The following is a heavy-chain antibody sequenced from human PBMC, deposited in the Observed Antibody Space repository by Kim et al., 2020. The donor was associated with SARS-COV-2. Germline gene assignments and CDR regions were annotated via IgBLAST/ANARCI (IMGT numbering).Heavy chain of an antibody. Sequence: GGSLRLSCAASGLTFSDYYMSWIRQAPGKGLEWVSYISSSSSYTNYADSVKGRFTISRDKAKNSLYLQMNSLRAEDTAVYYCARGSWELGGDDYLGQGTLVTVSS. J-gene: IGHJ4*02. CDR2: ISSSSSYT. D-gene: IGHD1-26*01. CDR1: GLTFSDYY. CDR3: ARGSWELGGDDY. V-gene: IGHV3-11*06.